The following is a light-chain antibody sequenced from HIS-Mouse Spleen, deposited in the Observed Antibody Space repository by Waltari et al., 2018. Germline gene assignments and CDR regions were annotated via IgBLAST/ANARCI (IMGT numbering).Light chain of an antibody. Sequence: QPALTQPASVSGSPGQSITISCTGTSSDVGSYNLVSWYQQHPGKAPKLMSYEGSKRPSGVSNRFSGSKSGNTASLTISGLQAEDEADYYCCSYAGSSTWVFGGGTKLTVL. CDR3: CSYAGSSTWV. CDR2: EGS. J-gene: IGLJ3*02. V-gene: IGLV2-23*01. CDR1: SSDVGSYNL.